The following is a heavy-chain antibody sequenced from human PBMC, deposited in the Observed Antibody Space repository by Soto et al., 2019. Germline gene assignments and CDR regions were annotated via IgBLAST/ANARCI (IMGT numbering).Heavy chain of an antibody. CDR3: ARDIGFDDVN. Sequence: GGSLRLSCAVSGFNEMSCWLSWVRQAPGKGLEWVASIKADGSEIYYLHSVRGRFSISRDSAGNALHLTMNYLSAEDTGVYCCARDIGFDDVNWGQGLLVTVSA. J-gene: IGHJ4*02. CDR2: IKADGSEI. CDR1: GFNEMSCW. V-gene: IGHV3-7*01. D-gene: IGHD2-15*01.